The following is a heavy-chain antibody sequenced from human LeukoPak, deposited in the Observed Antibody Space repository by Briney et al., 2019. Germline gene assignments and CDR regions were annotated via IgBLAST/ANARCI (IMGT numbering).Heavy chain of an antibody. D-gene: IGHD5-24*01. J-gene: IGHJ3*01. CDR3: VKGFAGGTWLQGTSFDL. V-gene: IGHV3-30*02. CDR2: IRSDGSNK. Sequence: GGSLRLSCTASGYKFSRYAMHWVRQAPGKGLEWVAFIRSDGSNKQSADSVKGRFTVSRDNSKNTFYLQMSSLRAEDTAVYFCVKGFAGGTWLQGTSFDLWGQGTMVTVSS. CDR1: GYKFSRYA.